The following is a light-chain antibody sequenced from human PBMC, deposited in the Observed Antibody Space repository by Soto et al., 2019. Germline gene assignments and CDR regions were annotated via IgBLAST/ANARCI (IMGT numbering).Light chain of an antibody. CDR3: QQSYNMSGT. CDR1: QSISSY. V-gene: IGKV1-39*01. Sequence: DIQMTQSPSSLSASVGDRVTITCRASQSISSYLNWYQHKPGKAPKLLIYAASNLQIGVPSRFSGSGSGTDFTLTISSLQPEDFATYYCQQSYNMSGTFGQGTRLDIK. CDR2: AAS. J-gene: IGKJ5*01.